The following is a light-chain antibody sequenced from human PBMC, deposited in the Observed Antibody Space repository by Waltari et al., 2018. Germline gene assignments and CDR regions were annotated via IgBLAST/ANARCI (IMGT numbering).Light chain of an antibody. Sequence: EIVLTQSPATLSLSPGERATLSCGASQSGSSSYLAWYQQKPGLAPRLLIYDASSRATGIPDRFSGSGSGTDFTLTISRLEPEDFAVYYXQQYGSSRALTFGGGTKVEIK. CDR1: QSGSSSY. CDR3: QQYGSSRALT. J-gene: IGKJ4*01. CDR2: DAS. V-gene: IGKV3D-20*01.